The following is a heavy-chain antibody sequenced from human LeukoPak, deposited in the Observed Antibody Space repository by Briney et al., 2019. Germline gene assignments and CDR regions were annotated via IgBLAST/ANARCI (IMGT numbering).Heavy chain of an antibody. J-gene: IGHJ2*01. D-gene: IGHD3-16*01. CDR3: ARADLGPSGGDDWSFDL. CDR1: GGFISSAGYY. CDR2: IYYSGST. Sequence: SETLSLTCTVSGGFISSAGYYWSWIRQHPGKGLEWIGYIYYSGSTCYNPSLKSRITISVDTSENQFSLKLSSVTAADTAVYYCARADLGPSGGDDWSFDLWGRGTLVTVSS. V-gene: IGHV4-31*03.